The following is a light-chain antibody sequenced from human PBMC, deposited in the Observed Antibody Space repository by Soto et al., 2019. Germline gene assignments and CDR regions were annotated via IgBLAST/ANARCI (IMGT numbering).Light chain of an antibody. V-gene: IGKV3-15*01. J-gene: IGKJ4*01. CDR3: QQYNNLPLT. CDR1: QSVSSN. CDR2: GAS. Sequence: EIVMTQSPATLSVSPGERATLSCRASQSVSSNLAWYQQKPCQAPRLLIYGASTRATGIPARFSGSGSGTEFTLTISSLQSEDFAVYYCQQYNNLPLTFGGGTKVEIK.